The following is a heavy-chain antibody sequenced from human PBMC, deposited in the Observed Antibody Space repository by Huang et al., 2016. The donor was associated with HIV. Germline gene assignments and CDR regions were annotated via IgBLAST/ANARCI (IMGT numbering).Heavy chain of an antibody. V-gene: IGHV3-48*01. Sequence: EVQLMESGGGLVQPGGSLRLSCAASGLPFSTYNMNWVRQAPGKGLVWVSSITSSRGSIYYADSVKGRFTISRDNAKNSLYLQMNSLRAEDTAVYYCARFGSYYYGSGSYLDAFDIWGQGTMVTVSS. CDR3: ARFGSYYYGSGSYLDAFDI. CDR2: ITSSRGSI. CDR1: GLPFSTYN. J-gene: IGHJ3*02. D-gene: IGHD3-10*01.